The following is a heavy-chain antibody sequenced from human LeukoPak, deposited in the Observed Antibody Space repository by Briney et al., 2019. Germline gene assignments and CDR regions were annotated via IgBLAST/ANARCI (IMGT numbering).Heavy chain of an antibody. CDR3: ARALNYYYYMDV. CDR2: IYYSGST. J-gene: IGHJ6*03. V-gene: IGHV4-39*07. CDR1: GGFISSGSYY. Sequence: SETLSLTCTVSGGFISSGSYYWGWIRQPPGKGLEWIGSIYYSGSTYYNPSLKSRVTISVDTSKNQFSLKLSSVTAADTAVYYCARALNYYYYMDVWGKGTTVTVSS.